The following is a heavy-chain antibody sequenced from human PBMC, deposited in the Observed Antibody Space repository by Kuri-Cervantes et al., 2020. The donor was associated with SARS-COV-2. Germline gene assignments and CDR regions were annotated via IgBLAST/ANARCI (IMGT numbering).Heavy chain of an antibody. J-gene: IGHJ5*02. CDR1: GYTFIGYY. CDR3: ATVSGIAAAGSISTWFDP. CDR2: FDPEDGET. D-gene: IGHD6-13*01. V-gene: IGHV1-24*01. Sequence: ASVKVSCKASGYTFIGYYMHWVRQAPGKGLEWMGGFDPEDGETIYAQKFQGRVTMTEDTSTDTAYMELSSLRSEDTAVYYCATVSGIAAAGSISTWFDPWGQGTLVTVSS.